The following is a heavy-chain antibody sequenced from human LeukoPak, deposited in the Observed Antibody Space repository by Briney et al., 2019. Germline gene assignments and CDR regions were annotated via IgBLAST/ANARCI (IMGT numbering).Heavy chain of an antibody. CDR3: ARSGQH. CDR1: GGSTSSNY. V-gene: IGHV4-59*08. Sequence: SETLSLTCTVSGGSTSSNYWSWIRQPPGKGLEWIGYIYYSGSTNYNPSLKSRVTISVDTSKNQFSLKLSSVTAADTAVYYCARSGQHWGQGTLVTVSS. CDR2: IYYSGST. J-gene: IGHJ1*01.